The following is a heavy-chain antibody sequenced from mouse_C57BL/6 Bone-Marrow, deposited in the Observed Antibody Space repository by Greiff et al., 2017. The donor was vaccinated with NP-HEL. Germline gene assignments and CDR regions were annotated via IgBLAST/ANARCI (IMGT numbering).Heavy chain of an antibody. CDR1: GYAFSSSW. CDR2: IYPGDGDT. V-gene: IGHV1-82*01. CDR3: ARYIGYYAMDY. J-gene: IGHJ4*01. Sequence: VQLVESGPELVKPGASVKISCKASGYAFSSSWMNWVKQRPGKGLEWIGRIYPGDGDTNYNGKFKGKATLTADKSSSTAYMQLSSLTSEDSAVYFCARYIGYYAMDYWGQGTSVTVSS.